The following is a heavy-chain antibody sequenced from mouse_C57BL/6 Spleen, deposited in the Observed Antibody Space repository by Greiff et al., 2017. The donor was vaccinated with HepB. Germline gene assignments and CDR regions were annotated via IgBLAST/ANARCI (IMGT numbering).Heavy chain of an antibody. CDR2: ISSGGSYT. J-gene: IGHJ3*01. V-gene: IGHV5-6*01. CDR1: GFTFSSYG. CDR3: ARLGLLRLPFAY. Sequence: EVQLVESGGDLVKPGGSLKLSCAASGFTFSSYGMSWVRQTPDKRLEWVATISSGGSYTYYPDSVKGRFTISRDNAKNTLYLQMSSLKSEDTAMYYSARLGLLRLPFAYWGQGTLVTVSA. D-gene: IGHD2-3*01.